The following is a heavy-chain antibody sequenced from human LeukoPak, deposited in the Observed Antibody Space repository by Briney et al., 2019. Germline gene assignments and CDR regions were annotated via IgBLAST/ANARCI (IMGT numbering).Heavy chain of an antibody. J-gene: IGHJ4*02. CDR3: ARLVIVVPFDY. CDR1: GYSISSGYY. CDR2: IYHSGST. V-gene: IGHV4-38-2*01. D-gene: IGHD2-2*01. Sequence: PSETLSLTCAVSGYSISSGYYWGWIRQPPGKGLEWIGSIYHSGSTYYNPSLKSRVTISVDTSKNQFSLKLSSVTAADTAVYYCARLVIVVPFDYWGQGTLVTVSS.